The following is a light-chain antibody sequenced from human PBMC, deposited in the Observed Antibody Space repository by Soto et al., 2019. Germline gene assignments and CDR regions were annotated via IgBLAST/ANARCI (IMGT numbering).Light chain of an antibody. CDR1: QSVSSY. CDR2: DAS. CDR3: QQRSNWPTT. V-gene: IGKV3-11*01. J-gene: IGKJ2*01. Sequence: EIVLTQSPATLSLSPGERATLSCRASQSVSSYLALYQQKPGQAPRRLIYDASNRATGIPARFSGSGSGTAFTLTISSLAPENFAVYYCQQRSNWPTTFGQGKKLEIK.